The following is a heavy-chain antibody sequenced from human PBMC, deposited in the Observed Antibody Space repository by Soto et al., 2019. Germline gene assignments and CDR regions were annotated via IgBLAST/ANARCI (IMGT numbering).Heavy chain of an antibody. Sequence: QVQLVQSGAEVKKHGASVKVSCKASGYSFTSYSMHWVRQAPGQGLEWMGAINPSGSSTSYAQKFQGRVTLTIDTSTTTVYMELSSLRSEDTAVYFCARAPAARQQYFHHWGQGTRVSVSS. D-gene: IGHD6-6*01. V-gene: IGHV1-46*01. CDR3: ARAPAARQQYFHH. CDR1: GYSFTSYS. CDR2: INPSGSST. J-gene: IGHJ1*01.